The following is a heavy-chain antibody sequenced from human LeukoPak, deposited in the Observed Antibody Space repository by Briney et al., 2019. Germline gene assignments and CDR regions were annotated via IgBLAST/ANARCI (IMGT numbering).Heavy chain of an antibody. CDR3: ARVLRYCSGGNCYSGGLGYMDV. Sequence: PGGSLRLSCAASGFTFDDYGMNWVRQAPGKGLEWVSYISSSGSTIYYADSVKGRFTISRDNAKNSLYLQMNSLRAEDTAVYYCARVLRYCSGGNCYSGGLGYMDVWGKGTTVTISS. CDR2: ISSSGSTI. CDR1: GFTFDDYG. V-gene: IGHV3-48*04. J-gene: IGHJ6*03. D-gene: IGHD2-15*01.